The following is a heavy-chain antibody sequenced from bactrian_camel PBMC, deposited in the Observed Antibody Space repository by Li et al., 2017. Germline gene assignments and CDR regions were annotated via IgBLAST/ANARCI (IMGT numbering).Heavy chain of an antibody. D-gene: IGHD1*01. CDR2: LYPRDGDE. J-gene: IGHJ4*01. CDR1: GKC. V-gene: IGHV3S54*01. Sequence: HVQLVESGGGSVQAGASLRLSCVASGKCMGWFRQAPGKEYEGVAGLYPRDGDEVYADSVKGRFTISRDNANNTLYLQMNSLQSEDTARYYCVGDRGILAEGWCSRSWPNYWGHGTQVTVS. CDR3: VGDRGILAEGWCSRSWPNY.